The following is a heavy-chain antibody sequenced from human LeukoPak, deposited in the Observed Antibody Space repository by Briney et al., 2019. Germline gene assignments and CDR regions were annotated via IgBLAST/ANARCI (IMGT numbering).Heavy chain of an antibody. CDR1: ELTVSSTY. V-gene: IGHV3-30*02. CDR3: AKTGSSSWGYFDY. D-gene: IGHD6-13*01. J-gene: IGHJ4*02. Sequence: PGGSLRLSCAASELTVSSTYMSWVRQAPGKGLEWVAFIRNDGTIKYYADSVKGRFTISGDNSKNTLYLQMNSLRAEDTAVYYCAKTGSSSWGYFDYWGQGTLVTVSS. CDR2: IRNDGTIK.